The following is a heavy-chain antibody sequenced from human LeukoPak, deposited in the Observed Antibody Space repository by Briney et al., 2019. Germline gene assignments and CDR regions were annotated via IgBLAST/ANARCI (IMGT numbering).Heavy chain of an antibody. V-gene: IGHV4-61*02. D-gene: IGHD3-10*01. CDR3: AREGLNMVRGVIPKEAWGWFDP. CDR2: IYTSGST. J-gene: IGHJ5*02. CDR1: GGSISSGVSY. Sequence: SETLSLTCTVSGGSISSGVSYWSWIRQPAGKGLEWIGRIYTSGSTNYNPSLKGRVTISVDTSKNQFSLKLSSVTAADTAVYYCAREGLNMVRGVIPKEAWGWFDPWGQGTLVTVSS.